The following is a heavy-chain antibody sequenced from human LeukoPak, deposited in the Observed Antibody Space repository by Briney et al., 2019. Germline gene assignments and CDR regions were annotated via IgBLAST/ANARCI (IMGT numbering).Heavy chain of an antibody. CDR1: GYTFTGYY. CDR2: INPNSGGT. V-gene: IGHV1-2*02. J-gene: IGHJ5*02. D-gene: IGHD3-10*01. CDR3: ARHRLWFGEFDP. Sequence: ASVKVSCKASGYTFTGYYMHWVRQAPGQGLEWMGWINPNSGGTNYAQKFQGRVTMTRDTSTSIAYMELSRLRSDDTAVYYCARHRLWFGEFDPWGQGTLVTVSS.